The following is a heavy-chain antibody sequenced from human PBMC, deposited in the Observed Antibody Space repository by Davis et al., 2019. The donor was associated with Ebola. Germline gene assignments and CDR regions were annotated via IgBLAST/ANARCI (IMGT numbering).Heavy chain of an antibody. CDR3: ARVVTAINWFDP. Sequence: SQTLPLTCTVSAASISSYYCSWTRHPPGKALEWTGYIYYSGITNYNPSLKSRVTISVDTSKNQFSLKLSSVTAADTAVYYCARVVTAINWFDPWGQGTLVTVSS. CDR1: AASISSYY. CDR2: IYYSGIT. J-gene: IGHJ5*02. D-gene: IGHD2-21*02. V-gene: IGHV4-59*01.